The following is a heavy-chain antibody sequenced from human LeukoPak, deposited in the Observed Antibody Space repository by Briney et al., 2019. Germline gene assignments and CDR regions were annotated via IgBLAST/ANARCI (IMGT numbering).Heavy chain of an antibody. CDR2: IYTSGST. Sequence: SKTLSLTCTVSGGSISSYYWSWIRQPAGKGLEWIGRIYTSGSTNYNPSLKSRVPMSVDTSKNQFSLKLSSVPAADTAVYYCARERGVPAALGAYYFDYWGQGTLVTVSS. CDR1: GGSISSYY. CDR3: ARERGVPAALGAYYFDY. V-gene: IGHV4-4*07. J-gene: IGHJ4*02. D-gene: IGHD2-2*01.